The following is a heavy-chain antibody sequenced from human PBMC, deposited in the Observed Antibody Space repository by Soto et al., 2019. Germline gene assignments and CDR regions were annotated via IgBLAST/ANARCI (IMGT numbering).Heavy chain of an antibody. D-gene: IGHD6-19*01. J-gene: IGHJ5*02. CDR3: ARTSPGGGYSSGWLINRFGP. V-gene: IGHV6-1*01. CDR2: TYYRSKWYT. CDR1: GDSVYSNSVA. Sequence: PSQTLSLTCVISGDSVYSNSVAWNWIRQSPSRGLEWLGRTYYRSKWYTDYALSVKSRITINPDTSKNQFSLLLNSVTPEDTAVYYCARTSPGGGYSSGWLINRFGPWGQGTLVTVSS.